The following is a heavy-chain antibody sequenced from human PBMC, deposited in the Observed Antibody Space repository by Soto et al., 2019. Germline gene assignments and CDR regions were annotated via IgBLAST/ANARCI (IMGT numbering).Heavy chain of an antibody. CDR3: ARGSADSXSGWYRGPRATDNWFDP. Sequence: SQTLSLTCAISGDSVSSNSAAWNWIRQSPSRGLEWLGRTYYRSKWYNDYAVSVKSRITINPDTSKNQFSLQLNSVTPEDTAVYYCARGSADSXSGWYRGPRATDNWFDPWGQGTLVTVSS. V-gene: IGHV6-1*01. CDR1: GDSVSSNSAA. D-gene: IGHD6-19*01. CDR2: TYYRSKWYN. J-gene: IGHJ5*02.